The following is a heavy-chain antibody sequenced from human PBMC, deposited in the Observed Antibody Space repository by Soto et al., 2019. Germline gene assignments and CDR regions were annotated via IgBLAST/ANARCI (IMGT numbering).Heavy chain of an antibody. CDR3: ARTLGGNTFGPLDG. CDR2: VHSSGST. D-gene: IGHD1-7*01. V-gene: IGHV4-59*08. J-gene: IGHJ4*02. CDR1: GDSINNYN. Sequence: SETLSLTCSVSGDSINNYNWNWIRRPPGKDLEGIGHVHSSGSTNYTPSLKSRVIISIDTSRNQFSLTLTSVTAADTAVYYCARTLGGNTFGPLDGWGQGTQVTVSS.